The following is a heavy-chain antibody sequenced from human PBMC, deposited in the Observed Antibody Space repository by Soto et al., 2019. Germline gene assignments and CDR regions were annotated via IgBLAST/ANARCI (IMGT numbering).Heavy chain of an antibody. CDR2: IYSSGST. D-gene: IGHD3-3*01. CDR1: GFTVSSNY. J-gene: IGHJ4*02. V-gene: IGHV3-53*01. CDR3: ARGVRRITIFGVVAFDY. Sequence: GGSLRLSCAASGFTVSSNYMSWVRQAPGKGLEWVSVIYSSGSTYYADSVKGRFTISRDNSKNTLYLQMNSLRAEDTAVYYCARGVRRITIFGVVAFDYWGQGTLVTVSS.